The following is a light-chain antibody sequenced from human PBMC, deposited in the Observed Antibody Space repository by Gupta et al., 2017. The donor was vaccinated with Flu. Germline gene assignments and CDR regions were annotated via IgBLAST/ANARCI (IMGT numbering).Light chain of an antibody. CDR3: KYRDSSAYHDV. CDR2: GQN. V-gene: IGLV3-19*01. J-gene: IGLJ1*01. CDR1: SLRSYY. Sequence: SSELTQDPAVSVALGQTVRITCQGDSLRSYYASWYQQKPGQAPVLVIYGQNNRPSGIPDRFSGSSSGNTDSLTITGAQAEDEAYYYCKYRDSSAYHDVFGTGTKVTVL.